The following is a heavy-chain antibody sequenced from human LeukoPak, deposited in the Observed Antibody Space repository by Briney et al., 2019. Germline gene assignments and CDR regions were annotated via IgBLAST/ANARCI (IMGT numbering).Heavy chain of an antibody. CDR1: GGSFSIYY. Sequence: PSETLSLTCTVSGGSFSIYYWSWIPQPAGKGPEYIGRIYTSGSTNYNPSLKSRVTMSVATSNTQFSLKLSSVTAADTAVYYCARDVVAAVGSFDYWGQGTQVTVSS. V-gene: IGHV4-4*07. CDR2: IYTSGST. D-gene: IGHD2-2*01. J-gene: IGHJ4*02. CDR3: ARDVVAAVGSFDY.